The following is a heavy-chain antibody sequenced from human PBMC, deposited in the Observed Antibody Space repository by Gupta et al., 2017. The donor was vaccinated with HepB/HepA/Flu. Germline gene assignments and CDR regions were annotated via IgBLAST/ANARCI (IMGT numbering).Heavy chain of an antibody. Sequence: EVQLLESGGGLVQPGGSLRLSCAASGVTFGGNAMRWARQAPGKGLEWVSGIGPYLRTHYADAVKGRFTISRDNSKNTVYLQMNSLRAEDTAVYYCAKDLHFWSAMDVWGKGTTVTVSS. CDR3: AKDLHFWSAMDV. CDR2: IGPYLRT. CDR1: GVTFGGNA. D-gene: IGHD3-3*02. J-gene: IGHJ6*03. V-gene: IGHV3-23*01.